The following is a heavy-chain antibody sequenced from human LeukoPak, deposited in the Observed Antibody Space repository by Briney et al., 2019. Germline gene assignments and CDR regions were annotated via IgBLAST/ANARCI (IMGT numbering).Heavy chain of an antibody. V-gene: IGHV4-34*01. CDR2: INHSGST. CDR1: GGSFSGYY. CDR3: ARHGKGSGSYDGEY. Sequence: PSETLSLTCAVYGGSFSGYYWSWIRQPPGKGLEWIGEINHSGSTKYNPSLKRRVTIAVDTSKNPFSLKLSSVTAAETAVYYCARHGKGSGSYDGEYWGQGTLVTVSS. D-gene: IGHD1-26*01. J-gene: IGHJ4*02.